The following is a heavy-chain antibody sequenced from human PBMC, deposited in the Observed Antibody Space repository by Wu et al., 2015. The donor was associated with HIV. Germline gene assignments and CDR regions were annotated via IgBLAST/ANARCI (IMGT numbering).Heavy chain of an antibody. CDR1: GGTFSSYA. J-gene: IGHJ4*02. Sequence: QVQLVQSGAEVKKPGSSVKVSCKASGGTFSSYAISWVRQAPGQGLEWMGGIIPIFGTANYAQKFQGRVTITADESTSTAYMELSSLRSEDTAVYYCARDRIGEYCSGGSCYSFDYWGQGTLVTVSS. CDR2: IIPIFGTA. CDR3: ARDRIGEYCSGGSCYSFDY. V-gene: IGHV1-69*12. D-gene: IGHD2-15*01.